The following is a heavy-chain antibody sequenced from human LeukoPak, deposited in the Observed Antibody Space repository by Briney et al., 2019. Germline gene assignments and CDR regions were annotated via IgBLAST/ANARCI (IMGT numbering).Heavy chain of an antibody. V-gene: IGHV3-30*02. CDR3: AKDVSASYQRGLWGNPTAVQGFDY. CDR2: IRYDGSNK. D-gene: IGHD1-26*01. J-gene: IGHJ4*02. CDR1: GFTFSSYG. Sequence: GGSLRLSCAASGFTFSSYGMHWVRQAPGKGLEWVVFIRYDGSNKYHADSVKGRFTISRDNSKNTLYLQMNSPRAEDTAVYYCAKDVSASYQRGLWGNPTAVQGFDYWGQGTLVTVSS.